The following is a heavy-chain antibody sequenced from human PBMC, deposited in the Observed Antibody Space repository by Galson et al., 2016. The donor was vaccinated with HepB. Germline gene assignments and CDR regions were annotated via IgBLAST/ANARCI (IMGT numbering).Heavy chain of an antibody. D-gene: IGHD3-22*01. CDR1: GFTFGNYG. CDR2: IWYDGSRT. Sequence: SLRLSCAVSGFTFGNYGMYWVRQAPGKGLEWVANIWYDGSRTYYADSVKGRFTISRDNSKSTVFLQMNSLRGEDTAVYYCARGNYDSPGYFFDNWFDPWGQGTLVTVSS. V-gene: IGHV3-33*07. J-gene: IGHJ5*02. CDR3: ARGNYDSPGYFFDNWFDP.